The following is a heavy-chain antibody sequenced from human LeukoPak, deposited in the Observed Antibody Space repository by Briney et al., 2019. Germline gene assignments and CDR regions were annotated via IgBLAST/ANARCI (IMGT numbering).Heavy chain of an antibody. V-gene: IGHV4-34*01. J-gene: IGHJ6*03. CDR3: ARDRGGYSSGYYYYYMDV. CDR1: GGSFSGYY. CDR2: INHSGST. Sequence: PSETLSLTCAVYGGSFSGYYWSWIRKPPGKGLEWIGEINHSGSTNYNPSLKSRVTISVDTSKNQFSLKLSSVTAADTAVYYCARDRGGYSSGYYYYYMDVWGKGTTVTVSS. D-gene: IGHD5-18*01.